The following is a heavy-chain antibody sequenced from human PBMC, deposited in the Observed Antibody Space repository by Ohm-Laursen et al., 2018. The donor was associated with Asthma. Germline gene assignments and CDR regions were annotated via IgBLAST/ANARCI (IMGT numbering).Heavy chain of an antibody. CDR2: IYYSGST. D-gene: IGHD4-23*01. CDR1: GGSVSSRIYY. CDR3: ARGSGGAPGAFEI. V-gene: IGHV4-61*01. J-gene: IGHJ3*02. Sequence: SDTLSLTCTVSGGSVSSRIYYWSWTRQPPGKVLEWIGYIYYSGSTNYSPSLKSRVTISIDTSKNHFSLKLSSVTAADTAVYYCARGSGGAPGAFEIWGQGTMVTVSS.